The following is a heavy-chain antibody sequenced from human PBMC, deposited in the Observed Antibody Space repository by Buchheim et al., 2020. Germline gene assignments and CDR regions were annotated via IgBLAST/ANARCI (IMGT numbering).Heavy chain of an antibody. D-gene: IGHD2-2*01. J-gene: IGHJ6*02. Sequence: QVQLVESGGGVVQPGRSLRLSCAASGFTFSRYGMHWVRQAPGKRLEWVSLISTDGSHKYYPDSVKDRFTISRDNPKSTLYLQMNSLRAEDTAVYYCAKDRYCSSTTCSEGNYGMDVWGQGAT. V-gene: IGHV3-30*18. CDR3: AKDRYCSSTTCSEGNYGMDV. CDR2: ISTDGSHK. CDR1: GFTFSRYG.